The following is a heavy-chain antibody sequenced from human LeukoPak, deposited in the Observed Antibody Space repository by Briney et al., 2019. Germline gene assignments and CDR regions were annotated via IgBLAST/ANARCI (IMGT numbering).Heavy chain of an antibody. J-gene: IGHJ3*02. CDR1: GFTFSSYY. CDR2: IGTAGDT. D-gene: IGHD3-10*01. V-gene: IGHV3-13*04. Sequence: PGGSLRLSCAASGFTFSSYYMHWVRQGTGKGLEWVSAIGTAGDTYYPGSVKGRFTTSRENAKNSLYLQMNSLRVGDTAVYYCARGRGWGTFDIWGQGTMVTVSS. CDR3: ARGRGWGTFDI.